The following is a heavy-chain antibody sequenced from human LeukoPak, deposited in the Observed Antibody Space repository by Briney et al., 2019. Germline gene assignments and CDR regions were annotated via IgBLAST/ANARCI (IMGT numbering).Heavy chain of an antibody. J-gene: IGHJ4*02. CDR3: ARDLRYYYGSGSYPFDY. V-gene: IGHV1-2*06. CDR2: INPNSGGT. CDR1: VYTFTGYY. D-gene: IGHD3-10*01. Sequence: ASVKVSCKASVYTFTGYYMHWVRQAPGQGLEWMGRINPNSGGTNYAQKFQGRVTMTRDTSISTAYMELSRLRSDDTAVYYCARDLRYYYGSGSYPFDYWGQGTLVTVSS.